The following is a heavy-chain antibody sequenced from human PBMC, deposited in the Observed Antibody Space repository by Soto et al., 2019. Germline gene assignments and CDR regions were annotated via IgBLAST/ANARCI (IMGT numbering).Heavy chain of an antibody. V-gene: IGHV3-23*01. CDR2: ISGTGDTT. CDR1: GFTFSSYA. CDR3: AKDGPPIIAGFDW. D-gene: IGHD6-13*01. Sequence: EVQLLESGGGLVQPGGSLRLSCAASGFTFSSYAMGWVRQAPGKGLEWVSSISGTGDTTNYADSGKGRFTISRDNSKKSLYLQVNSLRAADTAVYYCAKDGPPIIAGFDWWGQGTLVTVSS. J-gene: IGHJ4*02.